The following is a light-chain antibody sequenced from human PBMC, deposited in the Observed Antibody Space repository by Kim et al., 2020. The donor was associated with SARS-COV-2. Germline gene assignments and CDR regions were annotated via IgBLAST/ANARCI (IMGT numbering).Light chain of an antibody. V-gene: IGLV1-51*01. CDR1: SSNIGNNY. Sequence: QKVTISCSGSSSNIGNNYVSWYQQLPGTAPKLLIYDNNKRPSGIPDRFSGSKSGTSATLGITGLQTGDEADYYCGTWDSSLSAEVFGTGTKVTVL. CDR3: GTWDSSLSAEV. J-gene: IGLJ1*01. CDR2: DNN.